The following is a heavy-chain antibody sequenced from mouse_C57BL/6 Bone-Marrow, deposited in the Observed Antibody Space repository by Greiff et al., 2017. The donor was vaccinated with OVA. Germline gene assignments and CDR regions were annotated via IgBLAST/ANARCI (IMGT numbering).Heavy chain of an antibody. V-gene: IGHV1-80*01. CDR1: GYAFSSYW. Sequence: VQRVESGAELVKPGASVKISCKASGYAFSSYWMNWVKQRPGKGLEWIGQIYPGDGDTNYNGKFKGKATLTADKSSSTAYMQLSSLTSEDSAVYFCARTYYSNYEGFAYWGQGTLVTVSA. CDR2: IYPGDGDT. CDR3: ARTYYSNYEGFAY. D-gene: IGHD2-5*01. J-gene: IGHJ3*01.